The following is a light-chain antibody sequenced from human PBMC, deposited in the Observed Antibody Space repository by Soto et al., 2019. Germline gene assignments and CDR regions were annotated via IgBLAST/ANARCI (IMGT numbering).Light chain of an antibody. V-gene: IGLV2-14*01. CDR2: DVS. CDR3: SSYASSSTLVV. J-gene: IGLJ2*01. Sequence: QSALTKPASVSGSPGQSITISCTGTSSDVGFYNYVSWYQQHPGKAPKLMIYDVSNRPSGVSNRFSGSKSGNTASLTISGLQAEDEADYHCSSYASSSTLVVFGGGTKVTVL. CDR1: SSDVGFYNY.